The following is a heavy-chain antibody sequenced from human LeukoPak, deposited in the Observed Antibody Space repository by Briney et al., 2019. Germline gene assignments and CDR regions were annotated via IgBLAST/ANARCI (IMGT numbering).Heavy chain of an antibody. Sequence: ASVKVSCKASGYTFTDYAIHWVRQAPGQGLEWVGRIDPPSGGTNYAQKFQGRVTLTRDASIGTAYMELRRLRSDDTAFYYCTRDLTISGPIGYWGQETLVTVSS. V-gene: IGHV1-2*06. J-gene: IGHJ4*02. D-gene: IGHD3-9*01. CDR3: TRDLTISGPIGY. CDR1: GYTFTDYA. CDR2: IDPPSGGT.